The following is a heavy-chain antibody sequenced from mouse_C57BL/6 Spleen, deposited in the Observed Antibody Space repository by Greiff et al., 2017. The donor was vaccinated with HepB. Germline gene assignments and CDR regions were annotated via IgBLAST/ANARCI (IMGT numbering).Heavy chain of an antibody. V-gene: IGHV5-4*01. D-gene: IGHD2-4*01. Sequence: EVKLMESGGGLVKPGGSLKLSCAASGFTFSSYAMSWVRQTPEKRLEWVATISDGGSYTYYPDNVKGRFTISRDNAKNNLYLQMSHLKSEDTAMYYCARDQGLRLAWCAYWGQGTLVTVSA. CDR1: GFTFSSYA. J-gene: IGHJ3*01. CDR2: ISDGGSYT. CDR3: ARDQGLRLAWCAY.